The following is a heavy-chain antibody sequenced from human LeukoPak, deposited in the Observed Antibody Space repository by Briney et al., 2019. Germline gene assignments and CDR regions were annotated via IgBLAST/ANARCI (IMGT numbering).Heavy chain of an antibody. CDR3: ARESSSWLGRRFDP. CDR2: IYTSGST. V-gene: IGHV4-4*07. Sequence: SETLSLTCTVSGGSISSYYWSWIRQPAGKGLEWIGRIYTSGSTNYNPSLKSRVTMSVDTSKNQFSLKLSSVTAADTAVYYCARESSSWLGRRFDPWGQGTLVTVSS. CDR1: GGSISSYY. D-gene: IGHD6-13*01. J-gene: IGHJ5*02.